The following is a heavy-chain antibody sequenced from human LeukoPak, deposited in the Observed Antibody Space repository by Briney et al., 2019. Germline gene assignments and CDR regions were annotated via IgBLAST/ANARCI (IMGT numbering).Heavy chain of an antibody. CDR3: AKTPGYSSSWYGSFDY. V-gene: IGHV3-48*01. Sequence: GGSLRLSCAASGFTFSSYALNWVRQAPGKGLEWISYISSSSSTIYYADSVKGRFTISRDNSKNTLYLQMNSLRAEDTAVYYCAKTPGYSSSWYGSFDYWGQGTLVTVSS. J-gene: IGHJ4*02. CDR2: ISSSSSTI. CDR1: GFTFSSYA. D-gene: IGHD6-13*01.